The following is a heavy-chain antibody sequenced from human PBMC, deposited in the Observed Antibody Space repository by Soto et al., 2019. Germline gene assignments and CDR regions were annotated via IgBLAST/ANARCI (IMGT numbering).Heavy chain of an antibody. CDR1: GYVFTNFG. CDR3: VRRRFYDFCTPYYYFDY. V-gene: IGHV1-18*04. D-gene: IGHD3-10*01. Sequence: ASVKVSGKTSGYVFTNFGISGVRQSLLHCLDWMGCGRPYNGDTKYAEKLQGRVTMTAETSTTTGYMELRGLRSDVTAVYLFVRRRFYDFCTPYYYFDYWGQETQVTVAS. CDR2: GRPYNGDT. J-gene: IGHJ4*02.